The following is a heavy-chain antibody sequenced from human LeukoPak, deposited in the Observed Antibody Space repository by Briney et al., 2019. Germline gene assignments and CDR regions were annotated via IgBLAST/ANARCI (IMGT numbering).Heavy chain of an antibody. Sequence: GGSLRLSCAASGFTFSNAWMSWVRQAPGKGLEWVGRIKSKTDGGTTDYAAPVKGRFTISRDDSKNTLYLQMNSLKTEDTAVYYCTTGPDTAMAEFDYWGQGTLVTASS. CDR1: GFTFSNAW. V-gene: IGHV3-15*01. J-gene: IGHJ4*02. D-gene: IGHD5-18*01. CDR3: TTGPDTAMAEFDY. CDR2: IKSKTDGGTT.